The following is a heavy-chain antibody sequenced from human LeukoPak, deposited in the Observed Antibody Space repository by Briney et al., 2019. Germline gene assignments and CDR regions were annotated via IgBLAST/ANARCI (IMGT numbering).Heavy chain of an antibody. V-gene: IGHV3-9*01. CDR1: GFTFDDYA. CDR2: ISWNSGSI. D-gene: IGHD2-21*01. CDR3: ARDRANIVVVSASEY. Sequence: SGGSPRLSCAASGFTFDDYAMHWVRHAPGKGLEWVSGISWNSGSIGYADSVKGRFTISRDNAKNSLYLQMNSLRAEDTAVYYCARDRANIVVVSASEYWGQGTLVTVSS. J-gene: IGHJ4*02.